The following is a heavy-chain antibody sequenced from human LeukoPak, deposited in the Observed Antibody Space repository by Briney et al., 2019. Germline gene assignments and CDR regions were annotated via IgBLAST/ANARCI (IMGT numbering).Heavy chain of an antibody. D-gene: IGHD4-17*01. Sequence: GGSLRLSCAASGFTFSIYWMSWVRQAPGKGLEWVANMNQDGSAKYYVDSVKGRFTISRDNAKSSLYLQMNSLRADDTAFYYCARSRGDYERGYFDYWGQGTLVTVSS. CDR2: MNQDGSAK. J-gene: IGHJ4*02. CDR3: ARSRGDYERGYFDY. V-gene: IGHV3-7*01. CDR1: GFTFSIYW.